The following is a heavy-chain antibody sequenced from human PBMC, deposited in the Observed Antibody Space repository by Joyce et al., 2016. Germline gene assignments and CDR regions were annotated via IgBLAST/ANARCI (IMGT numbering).Heavy chain of an antibody. J-gene: IGHJ5*02. Sequence: QMQESGPGLVKPSETLSLTCSVSGDSVNSSNFYWGWIRQPPGKGLEWIGSIYYGGNTYYKPAIESRSTVSVDTPQNQFSLELTSVTVADTAVYYCASGDPRGSRWYDPWGQGILVTVSS. CDR2: IYYGGNT. CDR3: ASGDPRGSRWYDP. V-gene: IGHV4-39*01. D-gene: IGHD4-17*01. CDR1: GDSVNSSNFY.